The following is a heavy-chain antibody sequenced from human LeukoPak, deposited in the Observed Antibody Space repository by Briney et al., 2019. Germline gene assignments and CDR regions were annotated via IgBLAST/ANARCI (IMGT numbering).Heavy chain of an antibody. Sequence: GGSLILSCAASGLTFSGYWMHWVRQAPGKGLVWVSRIKTDGSMTNYADSVKGRFTISRDNAKNTLYLQMNSLRAEDTAVYYCARQGPADEFDYWGQGTLVTVSS. J-gene: IGHJ4*02. V-gene: IGHV3-74*01. D-gene: IGHD2-2*01. CDR2: IKTDGSMT. CDR3: ARQGPADEFDY. CDR1: GLTFSGYW.